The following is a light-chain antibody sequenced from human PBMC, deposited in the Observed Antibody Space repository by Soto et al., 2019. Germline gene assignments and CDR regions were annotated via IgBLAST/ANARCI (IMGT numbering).Light chain of an antibody. V-gene: IGLV1-51*01. CDR1: SSNIGGNS. Sequence: HSVMTQPPSVSAAPGQKVTISCSGSSSNIGGNSVSWYQQLPGTAPKLLIYDDNKRPSGIPDRFYGAKSGTSATLGITGFQNGDEADYYCGSWDSSLSAYVFGTGTKLTVL. CDR2: DDN. J-gene: IGLJ1*01. CDR3: GSWDSSLSAYV.